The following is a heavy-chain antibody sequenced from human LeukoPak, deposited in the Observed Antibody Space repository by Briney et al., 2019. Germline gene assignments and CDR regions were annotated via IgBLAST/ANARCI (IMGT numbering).Heavy chain of an antibody. D-gene: IGHD6-13*01. CDR2: INPNSGGT. J-gene: IGHJ6*03. CDR1: GYTFTGYY. V-gene: IGHV1-2*02. Sequence: GASVKVSCKASGYTFTGYYMHWVRQAPGQGLEWMGWINPNSGGTNYAQKFQGRVTMTRDTSISTAYMELSRLRSDDTAVYYCARGRGYSSSRGPYYYYYMDVWGKGTTVTISS. CDR3: ARGRGYSSSRGPYYYYYMDV.